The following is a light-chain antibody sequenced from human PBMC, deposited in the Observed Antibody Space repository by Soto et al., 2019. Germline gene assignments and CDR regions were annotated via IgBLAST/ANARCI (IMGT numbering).Light chain of an antibody. J-gene: IGKJ1*01. CDR3: QQYGHSLWT. CDR1: QSVSSGH. Sequence: DIVLTQSPGTLSLSPGERASLSCRASQSVSSGHLAWYQQKPGQAPRLLIYGASSRVTGIPDRFSGSGSGTDFTLTISRLEPEDYAVYYCQQYGHSLWTFGQGTK. V-gene: IGKV3-20*01. CDR2: GAS.